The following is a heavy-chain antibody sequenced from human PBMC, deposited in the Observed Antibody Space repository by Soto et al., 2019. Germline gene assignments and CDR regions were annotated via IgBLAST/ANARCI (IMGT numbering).Heavy chain of an antibody. D-gene: IGHD5-18*01. V-gene: IGHV1-69*14. Sequence: QVQLVQSGAEVKKPESSVKVSCKAPGGTFSTYAISWVRQAPGQGLEWMGGIIPMFGTANYAQRFQDRVTINADKSTNTVYMELSSLRSADTAVYFCASGIQLWLRRINNGYSGWGQGTLVTVSS. CDR1: GGTFSTYA. CDR2: IIPMFGTA. J-gene: IGHJ4*02. CDR3: ASGIQLWLRRINNGYSG.